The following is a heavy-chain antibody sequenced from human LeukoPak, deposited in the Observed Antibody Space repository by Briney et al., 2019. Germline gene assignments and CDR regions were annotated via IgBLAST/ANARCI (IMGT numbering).Heavy chain of an antibody. CDR1: GFTFDDYA. CDR3: AFSSSSSGGSFDY. D-gene: IGHD6-6*01. Sequence: GGSLRLSCAASGFTFDDYAMHWVRQAPGKGLKWVSGISWNSGSIGYADSVKGRFTISRDNAKNSLYLQMNSLRAEDMALYYCAFSSSSSGGSFDYWGQGTLVTVSS. J-gene: IGHJ4*02. CDR2: ISWNSGSI. V-gene: IGHV3-9*03.